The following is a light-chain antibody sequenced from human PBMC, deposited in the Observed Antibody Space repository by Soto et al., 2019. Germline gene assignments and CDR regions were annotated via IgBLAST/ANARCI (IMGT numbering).Light chain of an antibody. CDR2: DTS. CDR1: TGAVTSGHF. V-gene: IGLV7-46*01. J-gene: IGLJ3*02. CDR3: LLSYSGARV. Sequence: QTVVTQEPSLTVSPGGTVSLTCGSSTGAVTSGHFPYWFRQKPGQAPRTLIFDTSNKYSWTPARFSGSLLGDKAALTLSGAQPEDEADYYCLLSYSGARVFGGGTKLTVL.